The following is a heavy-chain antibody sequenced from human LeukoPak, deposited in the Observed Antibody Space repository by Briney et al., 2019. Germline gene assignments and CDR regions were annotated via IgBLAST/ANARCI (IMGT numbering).Heavy chain of an antibody. J-gene: IGHJ3*02. Sequence: GASVKVSCKASGYTFTDYYMHWVRQAPGQGLEWMGWINPNSGGTNYAQNFQGRVTMTRDTSISTAHMELSRLRSDDTAVYYCARADWNDAFDIWGQGTMVTVSS. D-gene: IGHD1-1*01. CDR2: INPNSGGT. CDR1: GYTFTDYY. V-gene: IGHV1-2*02. CDR3: ARADWNDAFDI.